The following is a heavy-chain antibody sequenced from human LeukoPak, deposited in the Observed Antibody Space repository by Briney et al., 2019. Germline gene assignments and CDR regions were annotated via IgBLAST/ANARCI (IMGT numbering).Heavy chain of an antibody. CDR2: VNPNSGNT. Sequence: ASVKVSCKASGYTFTDYYMHWVRQTTGQGLEWMGWVNPNSGNTGYAQKFQGRVTMTRNTSINTAYMELSNLGSEDTAIYYCAGGTPYCSSASCYNYWGQGSLVTVSS. CDR3: AGGTPYCSSASCYNY. CDR1: GYTFTDYY. J-gene: IGHJ4*02. V-gene: IGHV1-8*02. D-gene: IGHD2-2*02.